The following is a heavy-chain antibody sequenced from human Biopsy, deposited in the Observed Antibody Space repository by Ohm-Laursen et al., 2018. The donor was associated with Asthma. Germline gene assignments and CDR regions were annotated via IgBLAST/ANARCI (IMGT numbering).Heavy chain of an antibody. Sequence: VASVKVSCKTSDYTFNSAGITWVRQAPGQGLEWMGWISVYNGNTRVAQKLQDRVTMITDTSTSTAYMELRSLRSDDTAVYFCARAVDYSHYYGIDVWGQGTTVTVSS. CDR2: ISVYNGNT. CDR3: ARAVDYSHYYGIDV. V-gene: IGHV1-18*01. D-gene: IGHD3-10*01. CDR1: DYTFNSAG. J-gene: IGHJ6*02.